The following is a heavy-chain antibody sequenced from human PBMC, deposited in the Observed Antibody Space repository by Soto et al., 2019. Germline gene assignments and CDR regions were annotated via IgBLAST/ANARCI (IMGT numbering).Heavy chain of an antibody. CDR1: GYTFTDYD. J-gene: IGHJ4*02. Sequence: QVQLMQSGAEVRKPGASVKVSRKASGYTFTDYDINWVRQATGQGLEWLGWMTPKSGYTGYAQKFQGRVTLTRDTSRGTAYIELSSLTSEDTAVYYCTRNLYNTGDFDHWGQGTLVTVSS. V-gene: IGHV1-8*02. CDR3: TRNLYNTGDFDH. CDR2: MTPKSGYT. D-gene: IGHD1-20*01.